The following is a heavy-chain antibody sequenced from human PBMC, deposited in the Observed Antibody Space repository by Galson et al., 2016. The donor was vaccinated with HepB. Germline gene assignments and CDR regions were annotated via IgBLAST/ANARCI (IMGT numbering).Heavy chain of an antibody. CDR1: GFTFTSYA. CDR3: AKRSGANWGSLDY. CDR2: ISGSGGRT. J-gene: IGHJ4*02. V-gene: IGHV3-23*01. Sequence: SLRLSCAASGFTFTSYAMSWVRQAPGKGLEWVSSISGSGGRTYYAESVKGRFTISTDNSKNTLYLQMNSLRAEDTAIYYCAKRSGANWGSLDYWGQGTLVTVSS. D-gene: IGHD7-27*01.